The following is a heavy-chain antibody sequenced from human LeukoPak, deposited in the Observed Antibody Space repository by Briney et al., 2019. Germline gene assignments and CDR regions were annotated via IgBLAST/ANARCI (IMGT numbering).Heavy chain of an antibody. V-gene: IGHV3-48*01. CDR2: ISSSSTI. J-gene: IGHJ4*02. CDR1: GFTFSSYS. D-gene: IGHD5-24*01. Sequence: GGSLRLSSAASGFTFSSYSMNWVRQAPGKGLEWVSYISSSSTIYYADSVKGRFTISRDNAKNSLYLQMNSLRAEDTAVYYCARDRDNVFDYWGQGTLVTVSS. CDR3: ARDRDNVFDY.